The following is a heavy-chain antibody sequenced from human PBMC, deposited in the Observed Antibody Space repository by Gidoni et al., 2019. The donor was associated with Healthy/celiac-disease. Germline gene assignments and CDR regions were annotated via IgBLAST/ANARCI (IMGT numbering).Heavy chain of an antibody. V-gene: IGHV5-51*01. CDR2: IYPGDSDT. Sequence: EVQLVQSGAEVKKPGESLKISCKTSGYGFTSYWLGWVRQIPGKGLEWMGIIYPGDSDTRYSPSFQGQVTISADKSISTAYLQWSSLKASDTAMYYCARLPYDSSGHLGYYFDYWGQGTLVTVSS. CDR1: GYGFTSYW. J-gene: IGHJ4*02. D-gene: IGHD3-22*01. CDR3: ARLPYDSSGHLGYYFDY.